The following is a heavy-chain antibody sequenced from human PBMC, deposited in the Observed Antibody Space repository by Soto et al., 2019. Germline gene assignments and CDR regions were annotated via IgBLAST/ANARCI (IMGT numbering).Heavy chain of an antibody. V-gene: IGHV1-18*01. J-gene: IGHJ4*01. CDR3: ARVYRITMLRGELSDY. D-gene: IGHD3-10*01. Sequence: QVQLVQSGAEVKKPGASVKVSCKASGYTFTSYGISWVRQAPGQGLEWMGWISAYNGNTNYAQKLQGRVTMTTDTSTTTAYMALRTLRSADTAVYYCARVYRITMLRGELSDYWGHGTLVTVSS. CDR1: GYTFTSYG. CDR2: ISAYNGNT.